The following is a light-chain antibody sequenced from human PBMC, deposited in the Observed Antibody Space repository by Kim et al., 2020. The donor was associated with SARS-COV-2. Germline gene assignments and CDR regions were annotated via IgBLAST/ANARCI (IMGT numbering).Light chain of an antibody. CDR2: HDN. CDR3: QTWDSTNVV. Sequence: VSPGQTASITCSGDKLGDKYTCWYQQKSGQAPVLVIFHDNKRPSGISERISGFNSGNTATLTISGTQSMDEADYYCQTWDSTNVVFGGGTQLTVL. J-gene: IGLJ2*01. V-gene: IGLV3-1*01. CDR1: KLGDKY.